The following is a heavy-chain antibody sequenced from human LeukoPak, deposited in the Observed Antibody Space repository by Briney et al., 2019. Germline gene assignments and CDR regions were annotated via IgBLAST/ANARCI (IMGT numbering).Heavy chain of an antibody. J-gene: IGHJ4*02. CDR2: ISSSSSYI. CDR3: AIFMKYQLLLDTTLDY. Sequence: PGGSLRLSCAASGFTFSSYSMNWVRQAPGKGLEWVSSISSSSSYIYYADSVKGRFTISRDNAKNSLYLQMNSLRAEDTAVYYCAIFMKYQLLLDTTLDYWGQGTLVTVSS. D-gene: IGHD2-2*01. V-gene: IGHV3-21*01. CDR1: GFTFSSYS.